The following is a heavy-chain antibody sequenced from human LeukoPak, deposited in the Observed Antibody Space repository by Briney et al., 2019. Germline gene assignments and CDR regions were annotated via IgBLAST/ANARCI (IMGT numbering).Heavy chain of an antibody. D-gene: IGHD3-10*01. CDR2: IDRSDCYT. CDR1: GYSFTSYW. CDR3: ASLERSMVGGYYGMDV. Sequence: GESLRISCKGSGYSFTSYWISWVRQIPGKGLEWMGRIDRSDCYTNYSPSFQGHVTISADKSISTAYLQWSSLKASDTAMYYCASLERSMVGGYYGMDVWGKGTMVTVSS. J-gene: IGHJ6*04. V-gene: IGHV5-10-1*01.